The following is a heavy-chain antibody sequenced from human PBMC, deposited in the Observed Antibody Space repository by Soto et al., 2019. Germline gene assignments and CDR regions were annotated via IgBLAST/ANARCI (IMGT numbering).Heavy chain of an antibody. CDR1: GFSIDTDRMG. CDR3: SRYPNGFGGIDC. CDR2: IYWDDDT. V-gene: IGHV2-5*02. Sequence: QITLKESGPTLVKPTQTLTLTCTFSGFSIDTDRMGVAWIRQPPGKALECLALIYWDDDTRYNSSLRSRLSITMDTSQKLKFLTMTIMDPVVTATYYCSRYPNGFGGIDCWGPGILVTVS. D-gene: IGHD3-16*01. J-gene: IGHJ4*02.